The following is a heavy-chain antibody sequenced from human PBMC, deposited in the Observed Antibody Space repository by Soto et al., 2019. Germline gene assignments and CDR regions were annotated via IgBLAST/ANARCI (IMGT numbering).Heavy chain of an antibody. CDR2: ILPLLGIA. V-gene: IGHV1-69*10. D-gene: IGHD6-19*01. CDR1: GDTFSTYS. J-gene: IGHJ4*02. CDR3: VTMRSVADPYFFDY. Sequence: SVKVSCKASGDTFSTYSITWVRQAPGQRLEWMGGILPLLGIANYAQKFQDRVTITADKSTSTAYMELTSLRSEDTAVFYCVTMRSVADPYFFDYWGQGTLVTVSS.